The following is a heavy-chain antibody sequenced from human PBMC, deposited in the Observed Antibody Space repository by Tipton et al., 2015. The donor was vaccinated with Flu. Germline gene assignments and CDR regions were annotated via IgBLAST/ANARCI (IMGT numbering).Heavy chain of an antibody. J-gene: IGHJ5*02. Sequence: TLSLTCTVSGDSITSGNYYWTWIRQSAGKGLEWIGRVSSSGSTRYNPSLKGRATISLDMSRNQFSLKLTSVTAADTAVYYCTRGTIYYDSRGFEYYRFGPWGQGSLVSVSS. CDR3: TRGTIYYDSRGFEYYRFGP. V-gene: IGHV4-61*02. CDR2: VSSSGST. D-gene: IGHD3-22*01. CDR1: GDSITSGNYY.